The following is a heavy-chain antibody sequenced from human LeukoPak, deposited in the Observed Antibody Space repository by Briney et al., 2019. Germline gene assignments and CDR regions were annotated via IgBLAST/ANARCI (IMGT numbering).Heavy chain of an antibody. V-gene: IGHV1-18*01. Sequence: ASVKVSCKASGYTLTTYGISWMRQAPGQGLEWMGWISAYNGNTNYAQKLQGRVTVTTDTSTSTAYMELRSLRSDDTAVYYCARASSADYDTLTGYYRTNWFDPWGQGTLVTVSS. CDR1: GYTLTTYG. J-gene: IGHJ5*02. D-gene: IGHD3-9*01. CDR2: ISAYNGNT. CDR3: ARASSADYDTLTGYYRTNWFDP.